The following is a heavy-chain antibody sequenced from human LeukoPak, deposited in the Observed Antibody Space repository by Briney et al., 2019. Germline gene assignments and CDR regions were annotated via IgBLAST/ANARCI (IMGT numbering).Heavy chain of an antibody. Sequence: SETLSLTCTVSGGSISSYYWSWIRQPPGKGLEWIGYIYYSGSTNYNPSLKSRVTISVDTSKNQFSLKLSSVTAADTAVYYCARDLGDTLGNYGMDVWGQGTTVTVSS. CDR2: IYYSGST. CDR3: ARDLGDTLGNYGMDV. CDR1: GGSISSYY. J-gene: IGHJ6*02. V-gene: IGHV4-59*01.